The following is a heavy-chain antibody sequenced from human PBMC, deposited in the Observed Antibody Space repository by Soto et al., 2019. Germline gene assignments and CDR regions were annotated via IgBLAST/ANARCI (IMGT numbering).Heavy chain of an antibody. CDR2: ISWDGLAQ. CDR3: AKETIQVGGPNYFDY. V-gene: IGHV3-30*18. J-gene: IGHJ4*02. CDR1: GFSFSRYG. Sequence: VQLVESGGGVVQPGRSLRLLCEASGFSFSRYGMHWVRKAPGMGLVWVAVISWDGLAQEYADSVKGRFTISRDNSQSTLYLQMNSLRTEDTAIYYCAKETIQVGGPNYFDYWGQGALVTGSS. D-gene: IGHD1-1*01.